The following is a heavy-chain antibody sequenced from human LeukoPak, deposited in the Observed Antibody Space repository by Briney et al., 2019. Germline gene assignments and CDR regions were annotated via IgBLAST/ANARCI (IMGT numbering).Heavy chain of an antibody. CDR1: GGTFSSYA. CDR2: ISAYNGNT. Sequence: ASVKVSCKASGGTFSSYAINWVRQAPGQGLEWMGWISAYNGNTNYAQKLQGRVTMTTDTSTSTAYMELRSLRSDDTAVYYCARDLGDYDFWSGYYTGIIMDYWGQGTLVTVSS. D-gene: IGHD3-3*01. V-gene: IGHV1-18*01. J-gene: IGHJ4*02. CDR3: ARDLGDYDFWSGYYTGIIMDY.